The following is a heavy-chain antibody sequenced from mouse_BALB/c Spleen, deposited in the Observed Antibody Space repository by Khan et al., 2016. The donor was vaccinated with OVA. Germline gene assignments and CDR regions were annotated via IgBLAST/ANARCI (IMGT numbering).Heavy chain of an antibody. J-gene: IGHJ4*01. V-gene: IGHV1-69*02. CDR2: IYPSDGYT. D-gene: IGHD1-1*01. CDR3: TRHGSSYDAMDY. CDR1: GYTFTSYW. Sequence: VQLQESGAELVRPGASVKLSCKASGYTFTSYWINWVKQRPGQGLEWIGNIYPSDGYTVYNQKFKDKATLTVDTSSSAAYMQLSSPTSEDSAVYYCTRHGSSYDAMDYWGQGTSVTVSS.